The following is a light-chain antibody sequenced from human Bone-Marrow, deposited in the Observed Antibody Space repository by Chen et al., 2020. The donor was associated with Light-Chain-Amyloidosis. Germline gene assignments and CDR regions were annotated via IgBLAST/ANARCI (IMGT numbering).Light chain of an antibody. J-gene: IGLJ2*01. V-gene: IGLV2-23*01. Sequence: QSALTQPASVSGSPGQSITISCTETSSDVGSYNLVSWYQQHPDKSPKLMFYEDNIRPSGVSSRFSGSKSGNTASLTISGLQAEDQADYYCCSYGGRGSLDVVFGGGTKLTVL. CDR2: EDN. CDR1: SSDVGSYNL. CDR3: CSYGGRGSLDVV.